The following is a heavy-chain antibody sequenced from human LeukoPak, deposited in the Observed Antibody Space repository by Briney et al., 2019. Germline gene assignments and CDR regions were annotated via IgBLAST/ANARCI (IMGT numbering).Heavy chain of an antibody. CDR2: ISSSSSYT. CDR3: ARRSIAPSEDLDY. CDR1: GFTFCDYY. D-gene: IGHD6-6*01. J-gene: IGHJ4*02. V-gene: IGHV3-11*06. Sequence: PGGSLRLSCAASGFTFCDYYMSWIRQAPGKGLEWVSYISSSSSYTNYADSVKGRFTISRDNAKNSLYLQMNSLRAEDTAVYYCARRSIAPSEDLDYWGQGTLVTVSS.